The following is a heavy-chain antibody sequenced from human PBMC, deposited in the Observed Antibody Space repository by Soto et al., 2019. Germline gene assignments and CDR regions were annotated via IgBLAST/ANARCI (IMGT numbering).Heavy chain of an antibody. CDR1: CGSFTSNTL. D-gene: IGHD1-7*01. CDR2: IYRTGST. Sequence: TLSLTCAVSCGSFTSNTLWTWVRQPPGQGLEWIGEIYRTGSTNYNPSLKSRVTISLDKSENQFSLKVTSLTAADTAVYYCASRDPGTSVDYWGQGTLVTVSS. V-gene: IGHV4-4*02. CDR3: ASRDPGTSVDY. J-gene: IGHJ4*02.